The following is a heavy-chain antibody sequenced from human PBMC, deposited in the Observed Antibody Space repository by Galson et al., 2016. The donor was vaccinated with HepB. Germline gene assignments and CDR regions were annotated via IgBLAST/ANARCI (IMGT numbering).Heavy chain of an antibody. CDR2: ISAYNGNT. D-gene: IGHD2-2*01. Sequence: SVKVSCKASGYTFTTYGISWVRQAPGQGLEWMGWISAYNGNTNYAQKLQGRVTMTPDTSTSTAYMELRSLRSDDTAVYYCARDPRKIRYQLLEIFYYYYAMDVGGQGTTVTVSS. V-gene: IGHV1-18*01. CDR3: ARDPRKIRYQLLEIFYYYYAMDV. CDR1: GYTFTTYG. J-gene: IGHJ6*02.